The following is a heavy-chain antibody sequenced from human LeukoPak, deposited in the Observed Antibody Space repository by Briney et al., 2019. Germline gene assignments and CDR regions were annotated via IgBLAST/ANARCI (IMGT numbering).Heavy chain of an antibody. J-gene: IGHJ6*03. CDR3: ARSFLYYYYYMDV. V-gene: IGHV4-34*01. CDR2: INHSGST. CDR1: GGYFSGYY. Sequence: EPSETLSLTCAVYGGYFSGYYWSWIRQPPGKGLEWIGEINHSGSTNYNPSLKSRVTISVDTSKNQFSLKLSSVTAADTAVYYCARSFLYYYYYMDVWGKGTTVTVSS. D-gene: IGHD2/OR15-2a*01.